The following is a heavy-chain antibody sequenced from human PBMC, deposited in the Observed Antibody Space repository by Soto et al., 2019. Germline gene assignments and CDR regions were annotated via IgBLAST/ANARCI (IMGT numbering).Heavy chain of an antibody. D-gene: IGHD3-10*01. CDR2: MNPNSGNT. CDR3: ARDPPITESDAYYYYYYGMDV. J-gene: IGHJ6*02. CDR1: GYTFTSYD. V-gene: IGHV1-8*01. Sequence: GASVKVSCKASGYTFTSYDINWVRQATGQGLEWMGWMNPNSGNTGYAQKFQGRVTMTRNTSISTAYMELSSLRSEDTAVYYCARDPPITESDAYYYYYYGMDVWGQGTTVTVSS.